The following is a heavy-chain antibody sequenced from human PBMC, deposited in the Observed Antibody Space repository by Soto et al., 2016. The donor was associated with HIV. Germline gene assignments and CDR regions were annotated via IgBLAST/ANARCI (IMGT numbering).Heavy chain of an antibody. CDR3: VKDNSGWYYFDF. CDR2: ISWNSGNI. Sequence: EVQLVESGGGLVQPGRSLRLSCAASGFTFDGYAMHWVRQVPGRGLEWVSGISWNSGNIGYADSVKGRFTISRDNAKNSLFLQMNSLRPEDTAFYYCVKDNSGWYYFDFWGQGTLVTVS. D-gene: IGHD6-19*01. J-gene: IGHJ4*02. V-gene: IGHV3-9*01. CDR1: GFTFDGYA.